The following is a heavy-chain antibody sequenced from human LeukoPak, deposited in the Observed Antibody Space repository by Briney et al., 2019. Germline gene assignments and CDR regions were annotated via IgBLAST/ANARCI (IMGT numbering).Heavy chain of an antibody. V-gene: IGHV3-30*02. CDR1: GFTFSSYG. Sequence: GGSLRLSCAASGFTFSSYGMHWVRQAPGKGLEWVAFIRYDGSNKYYADSVKGRFTISRDNSKNTLYLQMNSLRAEDTAVYYCAKDRDSSGWYPGNMDVWGKGTTATVSS. D-gene: IGHD6-19*01. CDR3: AKDRDSSGWYPGNMDV. CDR2: IRYDGSNK. J-gene: IGHJ6*03.